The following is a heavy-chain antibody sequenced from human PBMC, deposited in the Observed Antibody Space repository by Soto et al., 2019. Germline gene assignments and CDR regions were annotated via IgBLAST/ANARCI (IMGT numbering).Heavy chain of an antibody. V-gene: IGHV3-33*01. Sequence: QVQLVESGGGVVQPGRSLRLSCAASGFTFSSYGMHWVRQAPGKGLEWVAVIWYDGSNKYYADSVKGRFTISRDNSKNTLYLQMNSLRAEDTAVYYCAIGDYGDGVDYWGQGTLVTVSS. CDR3: AIGDYGDGVDY. CDR2: IWYDGSNK. J-gene: IGHJ4*02. D-gene: IGHD4-17*01. CDR1: GFTFSSYG.